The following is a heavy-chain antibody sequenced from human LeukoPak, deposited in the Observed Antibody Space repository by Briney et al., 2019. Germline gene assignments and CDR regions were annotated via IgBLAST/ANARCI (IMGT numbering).Heavy chain of an antibody. J-gene: IGHJ6*02. CDR3: AKAEGATLYYYGVDV. CDR2: ISSGGGDT. Sequence: PGGSLRLSCVASEFTFSNYAMNWVHQAPGKGLEWVSTISSGGGDTYIADSVKGRFTISRDNSKYTLYLQMNRLRADDTAVYYCAKAEGATLYYYGVDVWGQGTTVTVSS. CDR1: EFTFSNYA. V-gene: IGHV3-23*01.